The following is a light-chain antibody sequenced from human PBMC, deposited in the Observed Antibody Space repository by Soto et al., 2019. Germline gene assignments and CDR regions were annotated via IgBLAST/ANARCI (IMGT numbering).Light chain of an antibody. Sequence: SYELTQPLSVSVALGQTAGITCGGNNIGSKNVHWYQQKPGQAPVLVIYRDSNRPSGIPERFSGSNSGNTATLTISRAQAGDEADYYCQVWDSSTYVFGTGTKLTVL. V-gene: IGLV3-9*01. J-gene: IGLJ1*01. CDR2: RDS. CDR3: QVWDSSTYV. CDR1: NIGSKN.